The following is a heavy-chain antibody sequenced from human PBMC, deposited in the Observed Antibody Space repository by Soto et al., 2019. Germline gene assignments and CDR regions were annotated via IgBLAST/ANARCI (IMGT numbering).Heavy chain of an antibody. D-gene: IGHD3-10*01. CDR3: ARERFGNYGMDV. CDR1: GGSISSYY. CDR2: IYYSGST. J-gene: IGHJ6*04. Sequence: PSETLSLTCTVSGGSISSYYWSWIRQPPGKGLEWIGYIYYSGSTNYNPSLKSRVTISVDTSKNQFSLKLGSVTAADTAVYYCARERFGNYGMDVWGKGTTVTVS. V-gene: IGHV4-59*01.